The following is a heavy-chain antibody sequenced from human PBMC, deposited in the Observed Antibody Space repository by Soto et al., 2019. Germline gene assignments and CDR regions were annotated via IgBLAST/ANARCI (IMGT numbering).Heavy chain of an antibody. CDR3: ARDTCTNGVCGMDV. V-gene: IGHV1-3*04. Sequence: QVQLVQSGAEVERPGASLKVSCKASGYTFTAFAMHWVRQAPGQRPEWMGWINTGNGDTKYSQMFQGKITITRDTPASILYMELSSLTSEDTAVYYCARDTCTNGVCGMDVWGRGTTVTVSS. J-gene: IGHJ6*02. CDR1: GYTFTAFA. D-gene: IGHD2-8*01. CDR2: INTGNGDT.